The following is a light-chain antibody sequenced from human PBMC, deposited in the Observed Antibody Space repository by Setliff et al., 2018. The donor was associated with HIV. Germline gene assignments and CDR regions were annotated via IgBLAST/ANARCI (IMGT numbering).Light chain of an antibody. CDR3: SSFTSSNTYV. CDR1: SSDFGSYDY. V-gene: IGLV2-14*01. Sequence: QSALTQPASVSGSPGQSITISCTGTSSDFGSYDYVSWYQHHPGKAPKLIIYEVSNRPSEVSNRFSGSKSGNTASLTISGLQTEDEADYYCSSFTSSNTYVFGTGTKVTVL. J-gene: IGLJ1*01. CDR2: EVS.